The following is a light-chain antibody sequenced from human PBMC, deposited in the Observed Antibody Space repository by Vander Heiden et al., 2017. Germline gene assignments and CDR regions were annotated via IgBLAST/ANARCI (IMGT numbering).Light chain of an antibody. CDR3: MQGTHWPYT. CDR1: ESLVYSDGKTY. V-gene: IGKV2-30*01. Sequence: DVVLTQSPLSLPVTLGQPASISCRASESLVYSDGKTYVIWFQQRPGQSPRRLIYMVSDRGSGVPDRFSGSGSGADFTRKSSRVEAEDAGIYCCMQGTHWPYTFGQETKLEIK. CDR2: MVS. J-gene: IGKJ2*01.